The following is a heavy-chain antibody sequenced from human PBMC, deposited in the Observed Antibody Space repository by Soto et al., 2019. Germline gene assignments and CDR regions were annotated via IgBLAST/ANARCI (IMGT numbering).Heavy chain of an antibody. D-gene: IGHD4-17*01. V-gene: IGHV4-59*08. CDR1: GGSISSYY. CDR3: ARLINNDYGDYEGFDY. CDR2: IYYSGST. J-gene: IGHJ4*02. Sequence: SETLSLTCTVSGGSISSYYWSWIRQPPGKGLEWIGYIYYSGSTNYNPSLKSRVTISVDTSKNQFSLKLSSVTAADTAVYFCARLINNDYGDYEGFDYWGPGTLVTVSS.